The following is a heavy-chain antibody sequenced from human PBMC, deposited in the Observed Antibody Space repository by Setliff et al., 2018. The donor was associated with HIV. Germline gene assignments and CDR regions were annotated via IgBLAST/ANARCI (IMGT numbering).Heavy chain of an antibody. CDR3: ARVATGPESFDI. Sequence: TSETLSLTCAVYGGSFSGYYWSWIRQPPGKGLEWIGEINHSGSTNYNPSLKSRVTISVDTSKNQFSLKLSSVIAADTAVYYCARVATGPESFDIWGQGTMVTVSS. D-gene: IGHD3-9*01. CDR2: INHSGST. V-gene: IGHV4-34*01. J-gene: IGHJ3*02. CDR1: GGSFSGYY.